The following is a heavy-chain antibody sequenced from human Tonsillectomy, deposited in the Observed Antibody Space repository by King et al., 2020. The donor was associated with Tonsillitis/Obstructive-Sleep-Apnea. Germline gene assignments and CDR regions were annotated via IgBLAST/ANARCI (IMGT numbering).Heavy chain of an antibody. CDR1: GFTFSNYA. Sequence: VQLVQSGGGLVQPGGSLRLSCAASGFTFSNYAMSWVRQAPGKGLGWVSAIGGSGGSTYYADSVKGRFTISRDNSENTLYLQMNSLRAEDTAVYYCAKDEATIFGVVDDAFDIWGQGTMVTVSS. D-gene: IGHD3-3*01. CDR3: AKDEATIFGVVDDAFDI. CDR2: IGGSGGST. V-gene: IGHV3-23*04. J-gene: IGHJ3*02.